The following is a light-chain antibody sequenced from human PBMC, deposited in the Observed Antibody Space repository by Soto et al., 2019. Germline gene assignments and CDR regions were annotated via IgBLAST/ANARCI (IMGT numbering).Light chain of an antibody. Sequence: QSVLTQPPSVSGSPGQSVTISCTGTSSDVGSYNRVSWYQQPPGTAPKLMISEVSNRPSGVPDRFSGSKSGNTASLTISGLQAEDEADYYCSSYTSSRTLVFGGGTQLTVL. V-gene: IGLV2-18*02. J-gene: IGLJ2*01. CDR2: EVS. CDR3: SSYTSSRTLV. CDR1: SSDVGSYNR.